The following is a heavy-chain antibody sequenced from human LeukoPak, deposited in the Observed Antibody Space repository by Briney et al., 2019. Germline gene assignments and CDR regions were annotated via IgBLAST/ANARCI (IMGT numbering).Heavy chain of an antibody. J-gene: IGHJ4*02. CDR1: GFTFSNYA. CDR2: INYSGGDS. V-gene: IGHV3-23*01. Sequence: GGSLRLSCAASGFTFSNYAMTWVRQAPGRGLEWVSTINYSGGDSHYAVSVKGRFTISRDNSKNTLYVQINSLRAEDTAVYYCAKAGHYGSGSFYSYFDSWGQGTLVTVSS. CDR3: AKAGHYGSGSFYSYFDS. D-gene: IGHD3-10*01.